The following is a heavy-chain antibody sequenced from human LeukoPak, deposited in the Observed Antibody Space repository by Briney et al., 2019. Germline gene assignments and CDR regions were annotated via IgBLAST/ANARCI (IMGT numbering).Heavy chain of an antibody. CDR1: GFTFSRLG. D-gene: IGHD2-21*02. CDR2: IHNDGAQG. J-gene: IGHJ6*03. V-gene: IGHV3-30*02. CDR3: AKEGDECRRYLDL. Sequence: PGGSLRLSCAASGFTFSRLGMQWVRQAPGKRLEWVAVIHNDGAQGQYGDSVKGRFTISKDNSQNTLHLQLNNLRDADTGVYYCAKEGDECRRYLDLWGKGTTVTVSS.